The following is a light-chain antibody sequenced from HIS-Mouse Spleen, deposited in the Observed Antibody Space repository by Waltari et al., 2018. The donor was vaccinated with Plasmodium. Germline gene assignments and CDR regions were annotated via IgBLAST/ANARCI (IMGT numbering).Light chain of an antibody. V-gene: IGKV3-20*01. J-gene: IGKJ2*01. Sequence: EIVLTQSPATLSSSPGESATLSCRASQSVSSSYLAWYQQKPGQAPRLLIYGASSRATGIPDRFSGSGSGTDFTLTISRLEPEDFAVYYCQQYGSSPYTFGQGTKLEIK. CDR1: QSVSSSY. CDR3: QQYGSSPYT. CDR2: GAS.